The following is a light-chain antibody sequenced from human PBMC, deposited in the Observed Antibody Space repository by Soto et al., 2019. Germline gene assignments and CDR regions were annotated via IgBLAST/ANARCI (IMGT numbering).Light chain of an antibody. CDR2: GAS. CDR1: QSVSSSY. V-gene: IGKV3-20*01. J-gene: IGKJ4*01. CDR3: QQYGSSPLLT. Sequence: EIVLTQSPGTLSLAAGERATLSCRASQSVSSSYLAWYQQEPGQAPRLLIYGASSRATGIPDRFSGSRSGTDFTLTISRLEPADFAVYYCQQYGSSPLLTFGGGTKVEIK.